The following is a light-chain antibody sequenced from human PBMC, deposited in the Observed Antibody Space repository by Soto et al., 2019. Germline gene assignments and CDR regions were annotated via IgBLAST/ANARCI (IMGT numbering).Light chain of an antibody. CDR2: AAS. Sequence: EIVMTQSPATLSVSPWEIATLSCGASQRISSNLAWYQHKTGQAPRLLIYAASTRATGIPARFSGSGSGTEFTPTISRLEPEDCAVYFCLQYGDSSWTFGQGTKVDIK. V-gene: IGKV3-15*01. CDR1: QRISSN. J-gene: IGKJ1*01. CDR3: LQYGDSSWT.